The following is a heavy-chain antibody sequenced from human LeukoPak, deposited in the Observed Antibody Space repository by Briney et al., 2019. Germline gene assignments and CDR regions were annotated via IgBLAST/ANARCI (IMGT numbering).Heavy chain of an antibody. V-gene: IGHV4-39*01. D-gene: IGHD5-12*01. CDR3: ARYSGYATY. Sequence: SETLSLTCTVSGGSISTSSFYWGWIRQPPGKGLEWIGSIHYSGGTYYNPSLRSGVTISVDTSKNQFSLKVSSVTAADTAVYYCARYSGYATYWGQGTLVTVSS. CDR2: IHYSGGT. CDR1: GGSISTSSFY. J-gene: IGHJ4*02.